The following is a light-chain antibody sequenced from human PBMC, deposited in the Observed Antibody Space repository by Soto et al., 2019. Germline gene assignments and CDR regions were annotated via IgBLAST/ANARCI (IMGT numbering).Light chain of an antibody. CDR3: CSYAGSYTFYV. Sequence: QSALTQPRSVSGSPGQSVTISCTGTSSDVGDYNYVSWYQQQPGKAPKLIIYDVSKRPSGVPDRFSGSKSGNTASLTISGLQAEDEADYYCCSYAGSYTFYVFGTGTKVPS. V-gene: IGLV2-11*01. CDR2: DVS. J-gene: IGLJ1*01. CDR1: SSDVGDYNY.